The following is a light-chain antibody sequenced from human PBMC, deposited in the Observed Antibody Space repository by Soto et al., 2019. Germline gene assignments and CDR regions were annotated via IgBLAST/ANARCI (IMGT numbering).Light chain of an antibody. V-gene: IGLV2-14*01. Sequence: ALTQPASVSGSPGQSITISCSGTSSDVGSYDHVAWYQHFPGKTPKLMIYEVSNRPSGVSSRFSGSKSGNTASLTISGLQAEDEADYYCISYTGSSTSYVFGSGTRSP. CDR2: EVS. CDR1: SSDVGSYDH. J-gene: IGLJ1*01. CDR3: ISYTGSSTSYV.